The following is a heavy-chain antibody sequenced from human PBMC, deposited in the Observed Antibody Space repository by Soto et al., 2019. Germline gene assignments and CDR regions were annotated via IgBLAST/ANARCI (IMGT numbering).Heavy chain of an antibody. CDR2: IIPILGIA. J-gene: IGHJ3*02. CDR3: ARAEGYSGYDLYAFDI. D-gene: IGHD5-12*01. CDR1: GGTFSSYT. V-gene: IGHV1-69*02. Sequence: ASVKVSCKASGGTFSSYTISWVRQAPGQGLEWMGRIIPILGIANYAQKFQGRVTITADKSTSTAYMELSSLRSEDTAVYYCARAEGYSGYDLYAFDIWGQGTMVTVSS.